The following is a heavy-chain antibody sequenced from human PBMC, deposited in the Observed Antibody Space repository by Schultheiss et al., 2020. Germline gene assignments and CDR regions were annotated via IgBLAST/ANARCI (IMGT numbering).Heavy chain of an antibody. V-gene: IGHV3-30*03. CDR2: ISSDGNNK. J-gene: IGHJ3*02. Sequence: GGSLRLSCAASGFTFSNAWMSWVRQAPGKGLEWVAVISSDGNNKNYADSVKGRFTISRDNSKNTLYLQMNSLRAEDTAVYYCARGMYSSFDTDAFDIWGQGTMVTVSS. D-gene: IGHD6-6*01. CDR1: GFTFSNAW. CDR3: ARGMYSSFDTDAFDI.